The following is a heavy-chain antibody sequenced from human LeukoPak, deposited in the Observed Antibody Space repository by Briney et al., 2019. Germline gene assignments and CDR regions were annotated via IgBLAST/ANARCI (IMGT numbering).Heavy chain of an antibody. D-gene: IGHD3-10*01. CDR2: ISAYNGNT. J-gene: IGHJ4*02. CDR3: ASTYPQYYYGSGRSLGAFDY. CDR1: GYTFTSYG. V-gene: IGHV1-18*01. Sequence: ASVKVSCKASGYTFTSYGISWVRQAPGQGLEWMGWISAYNGNTNYAQKLQGRVTMTTDTSTSTAYMELRSLRSDDTAVYYCASTYPQYYYGSGRSLGAFDYWGQGTLVTVSS.